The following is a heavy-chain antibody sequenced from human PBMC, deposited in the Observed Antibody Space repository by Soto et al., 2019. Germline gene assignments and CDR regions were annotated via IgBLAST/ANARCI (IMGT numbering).Heavy chain of an antibody. CDR2: IRSNSRTI. D-gene: IGHD3-3*01. J-gene: IGHJ6*02. CDR1: GFSLSDYA. CDR3: ARIKLVEWFFINVDVYDMDV. Sequence: PGGSLRLSCVASGFSLSDYAVNWVRQAPGEWPEGVSCIRSNSRTIYYADSVEGRFTVSRDNARNSVSLQMDSLRDEDAAVYYCARIKLVEWFFINVDVYDMDVWGQGTPVTVSS. V-gene: IGHV3-48*02.